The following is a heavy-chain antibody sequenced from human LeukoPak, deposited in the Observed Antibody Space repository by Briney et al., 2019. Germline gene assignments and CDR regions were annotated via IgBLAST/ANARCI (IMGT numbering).Heavy chain of an antibody. D-gene: IGHD4-17*01. V-gene: IGHV3-30*18. Sequence: GGSLRLSCAASGFTFSSYGMHWVRQAPGKGLEWVAVISYDGSNKYYVDSVKGRFTISRDNSKNTLYLQMNSLRAEDTAVCYCAKGGDRYGDPIDYWGQGTLVTVSS. CDR1: GFTFSSYG. J-gene: IGHJ4*02. CDR3: AKGGDRYGDPIDY. CDR2: ISYDGSNK.